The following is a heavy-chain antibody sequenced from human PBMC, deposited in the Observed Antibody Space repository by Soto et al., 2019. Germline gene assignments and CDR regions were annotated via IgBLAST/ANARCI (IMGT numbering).Heavy chain of an antibody. CDR2: IYTSGTT. J-gene: IGHJ4*02. V-gene: IGHV4-4*07. CDR1: GASISSYF. CDR3: ARESATATYRPLDY. Sequence: QVQLQESGPGLVKPSETLSLTCTVSGASISSYFWSWIRQPAGKGLEWIGRIYTSGTTNYTPSLNSRVTMSLDTSKNHFSLKLNSITAADTAVYYCARESATATYRPLDYRGQGALVTVSS. D-gene: IGHD3-16*01.